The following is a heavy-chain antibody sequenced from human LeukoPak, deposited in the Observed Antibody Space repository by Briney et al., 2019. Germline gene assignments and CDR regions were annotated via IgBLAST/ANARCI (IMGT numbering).Heavy chain of an antibody. V-gene: IGHV3-23*01. CDR3: AKGPLLWD. D-gene: IGHD2/OR15-2a*01. CDR2: ISGSGVST. Sequence: GGTLRLSCAASRFTFSDYGMSWVRQAPGKGLEWVSSISGSGVSTYYADSVKGRFTISRDNSKNTLYLQMNSLRAEDTAVYYCAKGPLLWDWGQGTLVTVSS. J-gene: IGHJ4*02. CDR1: RFTFSDYG.